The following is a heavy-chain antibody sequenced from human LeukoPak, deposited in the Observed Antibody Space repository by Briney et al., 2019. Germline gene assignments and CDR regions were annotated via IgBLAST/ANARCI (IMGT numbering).Heavy chain of an antibody. Sequence: ASVTVSCKASGGTFSSYAISWVRQAPGQGLEWMGGIIPIFGTANYAQKFQGRVTITADESTSTAYMELSSLRSEDTAVYYCASRIPRGNWFDPWGQGTLVTVSS. CDR3: ASRIPRGNWFDP. CDR2: IIPIFGTA. V-gene: IGHV1-69*13. D-gene: IGHD1-14*01. CDR1: GGTFSSYA. J-gene: IGHJ5*02.